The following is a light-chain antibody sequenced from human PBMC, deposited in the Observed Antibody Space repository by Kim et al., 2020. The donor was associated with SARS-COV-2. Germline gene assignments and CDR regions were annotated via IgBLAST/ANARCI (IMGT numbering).Light chain of an antibody. CDR2: GAS. Sequence: LSPGERATRSCRASQSVSSSYLAWYQQNPGQAPRLLFDGASSRATGIPDMFSGSGSGTDFTLTISRLEPEDSAVYYCQQYDNSRTFGQGTKVDIK. CDR1: QSVSSSY. J-gene: IGKJ1*01. V-gene: IGKV3-20*01. CDR3: QQYDNSRT.